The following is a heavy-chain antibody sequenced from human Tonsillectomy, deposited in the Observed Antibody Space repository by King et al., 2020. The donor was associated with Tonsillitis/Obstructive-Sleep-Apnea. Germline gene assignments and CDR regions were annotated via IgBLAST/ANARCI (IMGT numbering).Heavy chain of an antibody. Sequence: VQLPQWGAGLLKPSETLSLTCAVYGGSFSGYYWSWIRQPPGKGLEWIGEINHSGSTNYNPSLKSRVTISVDTSKNQFSLKLSSVTAADTAVYYCARGQTFSEQQLVRYNWFDPWGQGTLVTVSS. D-gene: IGHD6-13*01. V-gene: IGHV4-34*01. J-gene: IGHJ5*02. CDR3: ARGQTFSEQQLVRYNWFDP. CDR2: INHSGST. CDR1: GGSFSGYY.